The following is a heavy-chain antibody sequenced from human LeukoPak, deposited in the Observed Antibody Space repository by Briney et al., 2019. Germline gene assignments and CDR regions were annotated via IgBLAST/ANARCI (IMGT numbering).Heavy chain of an antibody. J-gene: IGHJ4*02. CDR3: ATPRNYYGSGSYYDY. D-gene: IGHD3-10*01. Sequence: GGSLRLSCAASGFTVSSNYMSWVRQAPGKGLEWVSAISGSGDSTYYADSVRGRFTISRDNSKNTLFLQMNSLRADDTAVYYCATPRNYYGSGSYYDYWGQGTLVTVSS. CDR1: GFTVSSNY. CDR2: ISGSGDST. V-gene: IGHV3-23*01.